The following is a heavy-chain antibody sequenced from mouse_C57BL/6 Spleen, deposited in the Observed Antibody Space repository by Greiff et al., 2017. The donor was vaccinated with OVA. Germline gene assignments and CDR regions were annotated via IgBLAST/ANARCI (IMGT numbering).Heavy chain of an antibody. D-gene: IGHD1-1*01. J-gene: IGHJ2*01. CDR3: AKNGGGSNYFDY. CDR1: GFSLTSYG. CDR2: IWRGGST. Sequence: VMLVESGPGLVQPSQSLSITCTVSGFSLTSYGVHWVRQSPGKGLEWLGVIWRGGSTDYNAAFMSRLSITKDNSKSQVFFKMNSLQSDDTAIYYCAKNGGGSNYFDYWGQGTTLTVSS. V-gene: IGHV2-5*01.